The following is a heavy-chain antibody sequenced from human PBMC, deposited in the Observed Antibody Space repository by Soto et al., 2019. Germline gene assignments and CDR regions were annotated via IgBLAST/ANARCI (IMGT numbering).Heavy chain of an antibody. V-gene: IGHV3-33*01. J-gene: IGHJ4*02. CDR2: IWYDGSNK. Sequence: GGSLRLSCAASGFTFSSYGMHWVRQAPGKGLEWVAVIWYDGSNKYYADSVKGRFTISRDNSKNTLYLQMSSLRAEDTAVYYCARGRLGSGSYPKGNLDYWGQGTLVTVSS. CDR3: ARGRLGSGSYPKGNLDY. CDR1: GFTFSSYG. D-gene: IGHD1-26*01.